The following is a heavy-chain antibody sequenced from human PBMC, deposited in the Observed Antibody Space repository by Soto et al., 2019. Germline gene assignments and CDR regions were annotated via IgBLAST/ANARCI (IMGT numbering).Heavy chain of an antibody. CDR1: GFTFSSYA. Sequence: PGGSLRLSCIASGFTFSSYAMRWVRHAPGKGLEWVSVLTYTGGDTLYADSVKGRFTISRDNAKNSLYLQMNSLRAEDTAVYYCARGPGSSAFGYWGQGTLVTVSS. J-gene: IGHJ4*02. CDR3: ARGPGSSAFGY. CDR2: LTYTGGDT. V-gene: IGHV3-23*01. D-gene: IGHD6-6*01.